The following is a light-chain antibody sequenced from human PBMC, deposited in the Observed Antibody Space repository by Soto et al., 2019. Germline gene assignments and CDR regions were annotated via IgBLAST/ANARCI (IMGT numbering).Light chain of an antibody. CDR3: QQYGSSPFT. CDR1: QSVSSYY. CDR2: DVS. V-gene: IGKV3D-20*01. Sequence: EIVLTQSPVTLSLSPGERGTLSCGASQSVSSYYIAWYQQKPGLAPRLLMYDVSSRATGTPDRFSGSGSGTDFTLTISRLEPEDVAVYFCQQYGSSPFTFGQGTRLEIK. J-gene: IGKJ5*01.